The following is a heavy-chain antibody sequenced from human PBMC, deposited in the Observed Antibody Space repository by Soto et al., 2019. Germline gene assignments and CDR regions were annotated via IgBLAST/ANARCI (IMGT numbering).Heavy chain of an antibody. Sequence: SETLSLTCTVSGGSISSSSYYWGWIRQPPGKGLEWIGSIYYSGSTYYNPSLKSRVTISVDTSKNQFSLKLSSVTAADTAVYYCAGLIIATLNWVQYYYGMDVWGQGTTVTVSS. CDR3: AGLIIATLNWVQYYYGMDV. CDR1: GGSISSSSYY. V-gene: IGHV4-39*01. J-gene: IGHJ6*02. D-gene: IGHD1-26*01. CDR2: IYYSGST.